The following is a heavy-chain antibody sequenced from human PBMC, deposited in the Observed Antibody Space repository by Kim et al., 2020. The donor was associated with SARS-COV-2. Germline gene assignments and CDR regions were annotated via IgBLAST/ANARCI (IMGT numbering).Heavy chain of an antibody. CDR3: ARGKGEGLLWFGEFDNYYYYMDV. V-gene: IGHV4-59*01. J-gene: IGHJ6*03. D-gene: IGHD3-10*01. CDR1: GGSISSYY. CDR2: IYYSGST. Sequence: SETLSLTCTVSGGSISSYYWSWIRQPPGKGLEWIGYIYYSGSTNYNPSLKSRVTISVDTSKNQFSLKLSSVTAADTAVYYCARGKGEGLLWFGEFDNYYYYMDVWGKGTTVTVSS.